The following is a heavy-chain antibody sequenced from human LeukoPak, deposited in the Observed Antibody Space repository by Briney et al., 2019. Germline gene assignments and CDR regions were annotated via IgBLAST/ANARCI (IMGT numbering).Heavy chain of an antibody. J-gene: IGHJ5*02. CDR1: GYTFTSYY. D-gene: IGHD3-16*01. V-gene: IGHV1-69*04. Sequence: ASVKVSCKASGYTFTSYYMHWVRQAPGQGLEWMGRIIPILGIANYAQKFQGRVTITADKSTSTAYMELSSLRSEDTAVYYCAREDVGGPWGQGTLVTVSS. CDR2: IIPILGIA. CDR3: AREDVGGP.